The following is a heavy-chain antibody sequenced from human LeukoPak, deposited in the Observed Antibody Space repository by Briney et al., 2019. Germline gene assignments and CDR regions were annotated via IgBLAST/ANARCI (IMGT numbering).Heavy chain of an antibody. Sequence: SETLSLTCAVSGDSISCCYWTWIRQPAGKGLEWNGRIFISGSTNYNPSLQGRVTMSVDRSKSQFSLKLSSVTAADTAVYYCVRQGYNYGAFNAWGQGTLVTVSP. J-gene: IGHJ4*02. CDR3: VRQGYNYGAFNA. CDR2: IFISGST. V-gene: IGHV4-4*07. D-gene: IGHD5-18*01. CDR1: GDSISCCY.